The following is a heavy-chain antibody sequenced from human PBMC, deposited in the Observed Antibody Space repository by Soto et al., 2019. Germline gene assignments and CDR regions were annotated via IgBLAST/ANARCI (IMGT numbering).Heavy chain of an antibody. CDR3: ARSYHDYVCGSYRSAHFDY. CDR1: GYTFTSYY. Sequence: VASLKVSCKASGYTFTSYYMHWVRQAPGQGLEWMGIINPSGDSTSYAQKFQGRVTMTRDTSTSTVYMELSSLRSEDTAVYYCARSYHDYVCGSYRSAHFDYWGQGTLVPVSS. J-gene: IGHJ4*02. CDR2: INPSGDST. D-gene: IGHD3-16*02. V-gene: IGHV1-46*01.